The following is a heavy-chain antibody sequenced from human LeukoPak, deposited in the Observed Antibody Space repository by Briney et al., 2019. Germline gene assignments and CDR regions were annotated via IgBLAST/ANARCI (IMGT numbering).Heavy chain of an antibody. CDR3: AKEGTPQVSTWYDL. CDR1: GVTLSPYG. V-gene: IGHV3-30*18. D-gene: IGHD3-10*01. J-gene: IGHJ5*02. CDR2: ISYEGGTQ. Sequence: PGGSLRLSCAASGVTLSPYGMHWVRQAPGKGLEWVAVISYEGGTQHYADSVKGRFITSRDNPRNMLYLQMNILRTEDTAVYYCAKEGTPQVSTWYDLWGQGTQVIVSS.